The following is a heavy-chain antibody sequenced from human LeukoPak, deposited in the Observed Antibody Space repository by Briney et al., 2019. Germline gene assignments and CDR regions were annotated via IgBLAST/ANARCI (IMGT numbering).Heavy chain of an antibody. CDR3: ARRVVYGSGTVRGFDP. CDR1: GGSISSNSYY. D-gene: IGHD3-10*01. Sequence: PSETLSLTCTVSGGSISSNSYYWGWIRQPPGKGLEWIGSIYYSGSTYYNPSLKSRVTISVDTSKNQFSLKLSSVTAADTAVYYCARRVVYGSGTVRGFDPWGQGTLVTVSS. V-gene: IGHV4-39*01. J-gene: IGHJ5*02. CDR2: IYYSGST.